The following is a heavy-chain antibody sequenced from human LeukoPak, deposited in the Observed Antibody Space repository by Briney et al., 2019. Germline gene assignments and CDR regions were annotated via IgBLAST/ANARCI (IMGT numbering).Heavy chain of an antibody. CDR1: GGSISSNSYY. D-gene: IGHD2-15*01. V-gene: IGHV4-39*01. Sequence: SETLSLTCTVSGGSISSNSYYWGWIRQPPGKGLEWIGSIYYSGSTYYNPSLKSRVTISVDTSKNQFSLKLSSVTAADTAVYYCARHEIAIVVVGGAFDIWGQGTMVTVSS. CDR3: ARHEIAIVVVGGAFDI. CDR2: IYYSGST. J-gene: IGHJ3*02.